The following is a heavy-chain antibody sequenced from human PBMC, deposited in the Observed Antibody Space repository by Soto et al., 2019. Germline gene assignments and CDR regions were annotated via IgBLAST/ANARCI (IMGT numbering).Heavy chain of an antibody. CDR2: ISGSGGST. D-gene: IGHD1-26*01. Sequence: EVQLLESGGGLVQPGGSLRLSCAASGFTFSSYAMRWVRQAPGKGLEWVSAISGSGGSTYYADSVKGRFTISRDNSMNTLYLQMNSLRAEDTAVYYGARRGSGSYYDYWGQGTLVTVSS. CDR1: GFTFSSYA. V-gene: IGHV3-23*01. J-gene: IGHJ4*02. CDR3: ARRGSGSYYDY.